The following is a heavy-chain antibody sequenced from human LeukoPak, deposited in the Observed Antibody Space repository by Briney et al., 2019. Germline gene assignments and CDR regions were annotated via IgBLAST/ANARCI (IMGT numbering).Heavy chain of an antibody. D-gene: IGHD7-27*01. V-gene: IGHV4-39*07. J-gene: IGHJ4*02. CDR1: GGSISSSSYY. CDR3: AREQSWGLGFDY. CDR2: IYYSGST. Sequence: SETLSLTCTVSGGSISSSSYYWGWIRQPPGKGLEWIGSIYYSGSTYYNPSLKSRVTISVDTSKNQFSLKLSSVTAADTAVYYCAREQSWGLGFDYWGQGALVTVSS.